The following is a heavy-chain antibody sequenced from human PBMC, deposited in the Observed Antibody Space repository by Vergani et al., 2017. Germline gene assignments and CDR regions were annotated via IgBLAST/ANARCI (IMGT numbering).Heavy chain of an antibody. Sequence: QVTLRESGPALVKPTQTLTLTCTFSGFSLSTSGMCVSWIRQPPGKALEWLALIDWDDDKYYSTSLKTRLTISKDTSKNQVVLTMTNMDPVDTATYYCARIDILTGYYYCDYWGQGTLVTVSS. J-gene: IGHJ4*02. CDR2: IDWDDDK. CDR3: ARIDILTGYYYCDY. V-gene: IGHV2-70*01. D-gene: IGHD3-9*01. CDR1: GFSLSTSGMC.